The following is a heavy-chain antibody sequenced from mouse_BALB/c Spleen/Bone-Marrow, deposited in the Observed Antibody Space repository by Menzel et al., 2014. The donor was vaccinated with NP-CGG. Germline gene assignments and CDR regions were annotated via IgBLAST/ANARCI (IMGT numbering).Heavy chain of an antibody. J-gene: IGHJ4*01. V-gene: IGHV5-17*02. Sequence: EVKVVESGGGLVQPGGSRKLPCAASGFTFSSFGMHWVRQAPEKGLEWVAYISSGSSTIYYADTVKGRFTISRDNPKNTLFLQMTSLRSEDTAMYYCARGAYYYGSSYDAMDYWGQGTSVTVSS. CDR2: ISSGSSTI. CDR3: ARGAYYYGSSYDAMDY. D-gene: IGHD1-1*01. CDR1: GFTFSSFG.